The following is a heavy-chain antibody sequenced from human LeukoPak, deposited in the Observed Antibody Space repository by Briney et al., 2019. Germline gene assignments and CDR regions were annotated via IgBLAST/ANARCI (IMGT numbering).Heavy chain of an antibody. CDR2: FYYSGST. Sequence: SETLSLTCTVSGGSISSYYWSWVRQPPGKGLEWIGYFYYSGSTNYNPSLKSRVTMSVDTSKNHFSLKLSSVTAADTAVYYCARRLKGAGNTRDPWFDPWGQGTLVTVSS. J-gene: IGHJ5*02. V-gene: IGHV4-59*08. CDR1: GGSISSYY. CDR3: ARRLKGAGNTRDPWFDP. D-gene: IGHD5-24*01.